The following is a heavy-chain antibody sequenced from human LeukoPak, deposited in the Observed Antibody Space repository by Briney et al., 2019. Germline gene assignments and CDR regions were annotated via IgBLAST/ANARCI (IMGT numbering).Heavy chain of an antibody. D-gene: IGHD3-3*01. CDR1: GYTFTGYY. J-gene: IGHJ6*03. CDR2: INPSGSSA. V-gene: IGHV1-46*01. CDR3: ARERGGGGFGVVIKRSYYYMDV. Sequence: GASVKVSCKASGYTFTGYYMHWVRQAPGQGLEWMGFINPSGSSAAYAQKFQGRLTMTRDMFTSTDYMELTSLTSDDTAVYYCARERGGGGFGVVIKRSYYYMDVWGKGTTVTVSS.